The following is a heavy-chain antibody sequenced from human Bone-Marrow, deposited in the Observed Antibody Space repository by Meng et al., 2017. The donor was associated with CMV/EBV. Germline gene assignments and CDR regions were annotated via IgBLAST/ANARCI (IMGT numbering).Heavy chain of an antibody. V-gene: IGHV3-21*01. CDR1: GFTFSSYS. CDR2: ISSSSSYI. D-gene: IGHD2-15*01. CDR3: ARSGSGGGAFDI. J-gene: IGHJ3*02. Sequence: GESLKISCAASGFTFSSYSMNWVRQAPGKGLEWVSSISSSSSYIYYADSVKDRFTISRDNAKNSMYLQMNSLRAEDTAVYYCARSGSGGGAFDIWGQGTMVTVSS.